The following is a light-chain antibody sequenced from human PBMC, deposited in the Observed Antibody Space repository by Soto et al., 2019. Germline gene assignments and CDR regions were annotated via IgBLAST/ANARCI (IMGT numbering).Light chain of an antibody. V-gene: IGLV7-46*01. CDR1: TGAVTSGHY. CDR2: DTS. Sequence: QAVVTQEPSLTVSPGGTVTLTCGSSTGAVTSGHYPYGFQQKPGQAPRTLIYDTSNKQSWTPARFSGSLLGGKAALTLSGAQPEEEAEYYCLLPHSGGWVFCGGTKLTVL. CDR3: LLPHSGGWV. J-gene: IGLJ3*02.